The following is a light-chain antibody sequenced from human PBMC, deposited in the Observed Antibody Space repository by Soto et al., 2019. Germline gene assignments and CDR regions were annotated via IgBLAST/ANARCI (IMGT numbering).Light chain of an antibody. V-gene: IGKV1-5*03. CDR1: DRIGNW. CDR2: KAS. CDR3: QQYSSYPWT. Sequence: DIQVTQSPSTLSASVGDRVAITCRASDRIGNWMAWYQQKPGRAPSLLIYKASTLESGVPSRFSGRGSGTAFTLIISSLRPDDFATYYCQQYSSYPWTFGQGTKVDIK. J-gene: IGKJ1*01.